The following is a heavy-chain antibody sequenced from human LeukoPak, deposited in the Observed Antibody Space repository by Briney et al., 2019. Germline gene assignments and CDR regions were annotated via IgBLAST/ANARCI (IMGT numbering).Heavy chain of an antibody. D-gene: IGHD5-18*01. J-gene: IGHJ4*02. CDR3: ARLEAAMGVFDY. CDR1: GGSISSSSYY. Sequence: SDTLSLTCTVSGGSISSSSYYWGWIRQPPGKGLEWIGSIYYSGSTYNNPSLKSRVTISVDTSKNQLSLKLSSVTAADTAVYYCARLEAAMGVFDYWGQGTLVTVSS. V-gene: IGHV4-39*01. CDR2: IYYSGST.